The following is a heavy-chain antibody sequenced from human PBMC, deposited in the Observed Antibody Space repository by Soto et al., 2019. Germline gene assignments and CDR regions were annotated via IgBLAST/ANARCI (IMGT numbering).Heavy chain of an antibody. V-gene: IGHV3-66*01. D-gene: IGHD3-10*01. J-gene: IGHJ5*02. Sequence: GGSLRLSCAASGFTVSSNYMSWVRQAPGKGLEWVSVIYSGGSTYYADSVKGRVTISRDNCKNTLYLQMNSLRAGETAVYYCAREWGGSGSPRGWFDPWGQGTLVTVSS. CDR2: IYSGGST. CDR1: GFTVSSNY. CDR3: AREWGGSGSPRGWFDP.